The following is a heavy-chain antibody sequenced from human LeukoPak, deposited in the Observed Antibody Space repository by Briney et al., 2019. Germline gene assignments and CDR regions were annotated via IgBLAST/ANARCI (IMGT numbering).Heavy chain of an antibody. CDR1: GFSLTTSAVG. CDR2: IYSDNDK. CDR3: AHRGKYLTWFDP. Sequence: SGPTLVKPTQTLTLTCTFSGFSLTTSAVGVGWIRKPPGQALEWLALIYSDNDKRFNPFLKSRLSITKDTSKNQVVLTLTNVDLVDTATYFCAHRGKYLTWFDPWGQGTLVIVSS. D-gene: IGHD2-2*01. V-gene: IGHV2-5*02. J-gene: IGHJ5*02.